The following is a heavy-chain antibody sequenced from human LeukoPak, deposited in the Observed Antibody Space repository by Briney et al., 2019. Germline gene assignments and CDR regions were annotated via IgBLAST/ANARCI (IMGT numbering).Heavy chain of an antibody. D-gene: IGHD2-2*01. CDR3: ARGKRGQLLLGYYYYYMDV. Sequence: ASVKVSCKASGYTFTSYDINWVRQATGQGLEWMGWMNPNSGNTGYAQKFQGRVTMTRNTSISTAYMELSSLRSEDTAVYYRARGKRGQLLLGYYYYYMDVWGKGTTVTVSS. J-gene: IGHJ6*03. CDR2: MNPNSGNT. CDR1: GYTFTSYD. V-gene: IGHV1-8*01.